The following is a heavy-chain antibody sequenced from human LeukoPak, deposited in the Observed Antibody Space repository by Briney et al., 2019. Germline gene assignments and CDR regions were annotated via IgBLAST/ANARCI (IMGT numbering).Heavy chain of an antibody. D-gene: IGHD1-1*01. CDR1: GGSITSNSYY. CDR2: IYHSGST. V-gene: IGHV4-61*05. CDR3: ARRAYSAAYWKYFDY. J-gene: IGHJ4*02. Sequence: SETLSLTCTVSGGSITSNSYYWSWIRQPPGKGLEWIGYIYHSGSTNYNPSLKSRVTMSVDTSKNQFSLKLSSVTAADTAVYFCARRAYSAAYWKYFDYWGQGTLVTVSS.